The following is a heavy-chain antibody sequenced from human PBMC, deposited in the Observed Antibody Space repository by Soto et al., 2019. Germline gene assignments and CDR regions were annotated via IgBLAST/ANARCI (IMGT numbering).Heavy chain of an antibody. V-gene: IGHV1-18*04. CDR1: GYTFTSYG. CDR3: ARDYDSSDLMGRDTGIFDY. CDR2: ISAYNGNT. Sequence: QVQLVQSGAEVKKPGASVKVSCKASGYTFTSYGISWVRQAPGQGLEWMGWISAYNGNTNYAQKLQGRVTMTTDTSTSTAYMELRSLRSDDTAVYYCARDYDSSDLMGRDTGIFDYWGQGTLVTVSS. J-gene: IGHJ4*02. D-gene: IGHD3-22*01.